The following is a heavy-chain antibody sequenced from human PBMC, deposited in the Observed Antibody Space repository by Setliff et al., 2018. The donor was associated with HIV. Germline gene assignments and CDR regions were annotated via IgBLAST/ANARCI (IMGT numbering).Heavy chain of an antibody. CDR1: GGLISSSGSY. J-gene: IGHJ1*01. V-gene: IGHV4-39*01. CDR3: ATPGYDGDVFGYFRF. D-gene: IGHD5-12*01. CDR2: IYSTGRT. Sequence: TLSLTCTVSGGLISSSGSYWGWTRQPPGKGLEWIGNIYSTGRTYYKLSLESRVTISIDTSKNQLSLNVNSVTAADTATYYCATPGYDGDVFGYFRFWGRGTLVTVSS.